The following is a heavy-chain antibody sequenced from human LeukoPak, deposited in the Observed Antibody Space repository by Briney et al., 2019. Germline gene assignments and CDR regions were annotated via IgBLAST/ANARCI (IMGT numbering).Heavy chain of an antibody. V-gene: IGHV1-2*02. D-gene: IGHD7-27*01. CDR1: GYTFTGYY. CDR3: ASNWGSASDAFDV. J-gene: IGHJ3*01. Sequence: ASVKVSCKASGYTFTGYYMHWVRQAPGQGLEWMGWINHNSCGTNFPQKFQGRANMSRDTTISTAYMQLSRLTYDDTAVYYCASNWGSASDAFDVWGQGTMVTVSS. CDR2: INHNSCGT.